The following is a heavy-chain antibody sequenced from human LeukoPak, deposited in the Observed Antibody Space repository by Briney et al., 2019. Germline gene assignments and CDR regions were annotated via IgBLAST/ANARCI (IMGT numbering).Heavy chain of an antibody. CDR3: ATGRYSSPDY. D-gene: IGHD6-13*01. J-gene: IGHJ4*02. CDR1: GGTFSNDG. Sequence: SVKVSCKASGGTFSNDGISWVRQAPGQGLEWMGGIIPIFGTANYAQKFQGRVTITTDESTSTAYMELSSLRSEDTAVYYCATGRYSSPDYWGQGTLVTVSS. V-gene: IGHV1-69*05. CDR2: IIPIFGTA.